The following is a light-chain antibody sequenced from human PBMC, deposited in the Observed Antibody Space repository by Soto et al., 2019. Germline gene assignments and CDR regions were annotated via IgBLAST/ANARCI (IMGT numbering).Light chain of an antibody. J-gene: IGKJ1*01. Sequence: DIVLTQSPGTRSLSPGERATLSCRASQSVSSNYLAWYQQKPGQAPRLLIYGASTRATGIPDRFSGSGSGTDLTLTISRLEPEDSAAYYCQQYGSSPPWTFGQGTQVDIK. CDR3: QQYGSSPPWT. CDR2: GAS. V-gene: IGKV3-20*01. CDR1: QSVSSNY.